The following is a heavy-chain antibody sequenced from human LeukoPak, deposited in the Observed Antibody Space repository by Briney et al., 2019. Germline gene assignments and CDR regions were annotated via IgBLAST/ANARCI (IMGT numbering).Heavy chain of an antibody. CDR2: IYPGDSDT. CDR3: GRPRFGDGNAFDI. V-gene: IGHV5-51*01. CDR1: GYSFASYW. J-gene: IGHJ3*02. D-gene: IGHD3-10*01. Sequence: GESLKISCKGSGYSFASYWIGWVRQMPGKGLEWMGIIYPGDSDTRYSPSFQGQVTISADKSISTAYLQWSSLKASDTAMYFCGRPRFGDGNAFDIWGQGTMVTVSS.